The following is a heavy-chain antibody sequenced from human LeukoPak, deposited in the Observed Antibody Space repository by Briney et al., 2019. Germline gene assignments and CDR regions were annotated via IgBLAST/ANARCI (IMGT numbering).Heavy chain of an antibody. Sequence: GGSLRLSCAASGFTFSSYGMHGVRQAPGKGVERGAGISYDGSNKYYADSVKGRFTISRDNSKNTLYLQMNSLRAEDTAVYYCAKDVLRFLECLDYWGQGTLVTVSS. CDR2: ISYDGSNK. J-gene: IGHJ4*02. CDR1: GFTFSSYG. V-gene: IGHV3-30*18. CDR3: AKDVLRFLECLDY. D-gene: IGHD3-3*01.